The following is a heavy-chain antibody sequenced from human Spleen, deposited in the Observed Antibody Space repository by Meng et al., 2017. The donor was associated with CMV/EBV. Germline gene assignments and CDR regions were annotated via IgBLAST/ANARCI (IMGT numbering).Heavy chain of an antibody. J-gene: IGHJ6*02. CDR1: GGSFSGYY. V-gene: IGHV4-34*01. CDR2: INHSGST. Sequence: GSLRLSCAVYGGSFSGYYWSWIRQPPGKGLEWIGEINHSGSTNYNPSLKSRVTISVDTSKNQFSLKLSSVTAADTAAYYCARGGIGGSDVWGQGTRVTVSS. CDR3: ARGGIGGSDV.